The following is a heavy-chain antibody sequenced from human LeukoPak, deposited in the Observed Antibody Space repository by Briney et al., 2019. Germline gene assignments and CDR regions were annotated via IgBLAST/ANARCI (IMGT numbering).Heavy chain of an antibody. D-gene: IGHD3-22*01. CDR3: ARGRRVYYDSSGYYPFDF. J-gene: IGHJ4*02. CDR2: INHSGST. CDR1: GGSISNSRYY. Sequence: SETLSLTCTVSGGSISNSRYYWGWIRQPPGKGLEWIGEINHSGSTNYNPSLKSRVSISVDMSKNQFSLNLSSVTAADTAVYYCARGRRVYYDSSGYYPFDFWGQGTLVTVSS. V-gene: IGHV4-39*07.